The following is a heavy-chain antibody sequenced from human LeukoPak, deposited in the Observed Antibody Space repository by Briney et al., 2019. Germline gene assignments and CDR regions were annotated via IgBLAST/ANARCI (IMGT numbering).Heavy chain of an antibody. J-gene: IGHJ3*02. CDR2: ISSSSSYI. V-gene: IGHV3-21*01. Sequence: GGSLRLSCAASGFTFSSYSMNWVRQAPGTGLEWVSSISSSSSYIYYADSVKGRFTISRDNAKNSLYLQMNSLRAEDTAVYYCARLMVYARFGAFDIWGQGTMVTVSS. D-gene: IGHD2-8*01. CDR1: GFTFSSYS. CDR3: ARLMVYARFGAFDI.